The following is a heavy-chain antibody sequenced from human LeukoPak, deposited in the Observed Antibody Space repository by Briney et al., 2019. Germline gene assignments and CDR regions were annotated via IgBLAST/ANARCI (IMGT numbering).Heavy chain of an antibody. CDR2: ISYDGRNK. Sequence: GGSLRLSCAASGFTFSRYSMHWVRQAPGKGLEWVAVISYDGRNKYYADSVQGRFTISRDDSKNTLYLQMDGLRIEDTAVYSCARVGLGYSYGQGLDIWGQGTTVTVSS. CDR1: GFTFSRYS. V-gene: IGHV3-30*04. J-gene: IGHJ6*02. CDR3: ARVGLGYSYGQGLDI. D-gene: IGHD5-18*01.